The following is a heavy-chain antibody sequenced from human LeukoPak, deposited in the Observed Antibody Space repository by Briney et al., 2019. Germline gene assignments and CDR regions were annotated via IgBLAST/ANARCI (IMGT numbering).Heavy chain of an antibody. D-gene: IGHD6-13*01. V-gene: IGHV4-59*01. CDR3: AREDIAAAVDY. J-gene: IGHJ4*02. CDR1: GGSISSYY. Sequence: SETLSLTCTVSGGSISSYYWSWIRQPPGKGLEWIGYIYYSGSTNYNPSLKSRVTISVDASKNQFSLKLSSVTAADTAVYYCAREDIAAAVDYWGQGTLVTVSS. CDR2: IYYSGST.